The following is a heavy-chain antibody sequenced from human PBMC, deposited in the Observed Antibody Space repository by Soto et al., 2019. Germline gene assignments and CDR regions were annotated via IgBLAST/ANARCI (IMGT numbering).Heavy chain of an antibody. CDR3: ARELSIAARFGY. D-gene: IGHD6-6*01. V-gene: IGHV1-8*01. CDR1: GYTFTSYD. J-gene: IGHJ4*02. Sequence: ASVKVSCKASGYTFTSYDINWVRQATGQGLEWMGWMNPNSGNTGYAQKFQGRVTMTGDTSMSTAYMELSSLRSEDTAVYYCARELSIAARFGYWGQGTLVTVSS. CDR2: MNPNSGNT.